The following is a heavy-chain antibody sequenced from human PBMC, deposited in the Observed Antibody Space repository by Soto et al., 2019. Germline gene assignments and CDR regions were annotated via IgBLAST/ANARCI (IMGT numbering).Heavy chain of an antibody. V-gene: IGHV4-4*07. CDR2: FYTSGNT. Sequence: KPSETLSLTCTVSGGSVSSYYWSWIRQPAGKGLEWIGRFYTSGNTNYNPSLKSRVTMSLDTSKNQFSLKLSSVTAADTAVYFCASDSTGWFDPWGQGTLVTVSS. D-gene: IGHD7-27*01. J-gene: IGHJ5*02. CDR1: GGSVSSYY. CDR3: ASDSTGWFDP.